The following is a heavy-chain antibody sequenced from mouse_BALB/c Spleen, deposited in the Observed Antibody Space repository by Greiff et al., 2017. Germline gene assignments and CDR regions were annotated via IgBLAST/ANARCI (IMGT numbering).Heavy chain of an antibody. Sequence: VQLQQSAAELARPGASVKMSCKASGYTFTSYTMHWVKQRPGQGLEWIGYINPSSGDTEYNQKFKDKTTLTADKSSSTAYMQLSRLTSEDSAVCYGARCYGDFYAMDYWGEGTSDTVSS. CDR3: ARCYGDFYAMDY. CDR1: GYTFTSYT. CDR2: INPSSGDT. J-gene: IGHJ4*01. V-gene: IGHV1-4*02. D-gene: IGHD2-13*01.